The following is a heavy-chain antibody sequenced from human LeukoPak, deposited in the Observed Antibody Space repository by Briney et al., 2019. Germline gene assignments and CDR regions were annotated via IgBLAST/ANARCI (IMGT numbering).Heavy chain of an antibody. CDR1: GFTFSTYW. CDR2: ISADGSTT. CDR3: AKWELLTGSDY. V-gene: IGHV3-74*01. D-gene: IGHD1-26*01. J-gene: IGHJ4*02. Sequence: PGGSLRLSCAASGFTFSTYWMHWVRQGPGKGLVWVSRISADGSTTTYADSVKGRFTISRDNSKNTLYLQMNSLRAEDTAVYYCAKWELLTGSDYWGQGTLVTVSS.